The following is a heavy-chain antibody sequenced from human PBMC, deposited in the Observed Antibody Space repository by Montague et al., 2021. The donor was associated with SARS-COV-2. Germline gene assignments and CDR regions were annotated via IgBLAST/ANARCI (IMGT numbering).Heavy chain of an antibody. J-gene: IGHJ5*02. Sequence: SLRLSCATPGLIVASNYMSWVRQAPGKGLEWVSLMYSAGNTYYADSVKGRFSISRDNSKNTLYLQMNSLRPEDTAVYYCVSGDGYTPSWGQGTLVTVSS. D-gene: IGHD5-24*01. V-gene: IGHV3-53*05. CDR3: VSGDGYTPS. CDR1: GLIVASNY. CDR2: MYSAGNT.